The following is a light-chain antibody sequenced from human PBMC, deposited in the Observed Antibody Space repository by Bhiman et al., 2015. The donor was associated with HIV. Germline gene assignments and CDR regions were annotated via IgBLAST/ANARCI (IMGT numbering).Light chain of an antibody. V-gene: IGLV1-51*02. CDR3: CSYGGRSTQYV. Sequence: QSVLTQPPSMSAAPGQKVTISCSGSTSIIGNNYISWYQQLPGTAPKLLIYEDNKRPSGIPDRFSGSKSGNTASLTISGLQAEDEADYYCCSYGGRSTQYVFGTGTKVAAL. CDR2: EDN. J-gene: IGLJ1*01. CDR1: TSIIGNNY.